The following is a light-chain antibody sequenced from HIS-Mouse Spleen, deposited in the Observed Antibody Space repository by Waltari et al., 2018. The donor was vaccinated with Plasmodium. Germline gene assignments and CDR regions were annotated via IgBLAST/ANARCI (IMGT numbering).Light chain of an antibody. CDR2: YDS. Sequence: EIVLTQSPDFQSVTPKEKVTITCRASQSICSNVHWYQQKPDQSPKLLIKYDSQSFSGVSSRFSGSGSGTDFSLTINSREAEDAATYYCHQSSSLPWTFGQGTKVEIK. CDR3: HQSSSLPWT. V-gene: IGKV6-21*01. J-gene: IGKJ1*01. CDR1: QSICSN.